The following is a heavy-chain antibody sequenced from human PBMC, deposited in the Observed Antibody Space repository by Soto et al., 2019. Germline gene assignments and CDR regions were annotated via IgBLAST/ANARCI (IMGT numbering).Heavy chain of an antibody. CDR1: GGSISSHY. CDR3: ARDGREASGMDV. Sequence: PSETLSLTCTVSGGSISSHYWSWVRQAPGKGLEWIGHIYYRGSTSHNPSLRSRSTISVDTSNNQFSLKLNSATTADTAVYYCARDGREASGMDVWGQGTKVTVSS. D-gene: IGHD1-26*01. V-gene: IGHV4-59*11. J-gene: IGHJ6*02. CDR2: IYYRGST.